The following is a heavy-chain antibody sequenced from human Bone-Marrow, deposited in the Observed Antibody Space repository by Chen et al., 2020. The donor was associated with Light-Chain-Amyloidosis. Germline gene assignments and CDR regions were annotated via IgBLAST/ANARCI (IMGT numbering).Heavy chain of an antibody. CDR1: GFNVGGYA. D-gene: IGHD3-16*01. CDR2: IRHKGYGGTA. Sequence: EVQLVESGGVLVQPGRSLRLSCTTSGFNVGGYAMSWVRQAPGKGLEWVGFIRHKGYGGTAEYAASVKGRFTISRDDSESIAYLQMNSLKTEDTAVYYCTRESGGPTDYWGQGTLVTVSS. J-gene: IGHJ4*02. CDR3: TRESGGPTDY. V-gene: IGHV3-49*04.